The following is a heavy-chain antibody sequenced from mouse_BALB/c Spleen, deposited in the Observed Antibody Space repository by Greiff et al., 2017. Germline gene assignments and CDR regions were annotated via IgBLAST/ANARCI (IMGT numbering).Heavy chain of an antibody. D-gene: IGHD2-1*01. J-gene: IGHJ3*01. CDR1: GFSLTSYG. Sequence: VQLQQSGPGLVQPSQSLSITCTVSGFSLTSYGVHWVRQSPGKGLEWLGVIWSGGSTDYNAAFISRLSITKDNSKSQVFFKMNSLQADDTAIYYCAKNDGNSWFAYWGQGTLVTVSA. CDR2: IWSGGST. V-gene: IGHV2-4*01. CDR3: AKNDGNSWFAY.